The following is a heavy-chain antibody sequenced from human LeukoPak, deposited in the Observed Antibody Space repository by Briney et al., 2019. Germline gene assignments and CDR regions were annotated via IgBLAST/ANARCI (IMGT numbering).Heavy chain of an antibody. CDR2: IYYSGST. V-gene: IGHV4-59*01. D-gene: IGHD3-22*01. Sequence: SETLSLTCTVSGGSISSYYWSWIRQPPGKGLEWIGNIYYSGSTNCNPSLKSRVTISVDTSKNQFSLKLSSVTAADTAVYYCTRGSIAYYYMDVWGKGTTVTISS. CDR1: GGSISSYY. CDR3: TRGSIAYYYMDV. J-gene: IGHJ6*03.